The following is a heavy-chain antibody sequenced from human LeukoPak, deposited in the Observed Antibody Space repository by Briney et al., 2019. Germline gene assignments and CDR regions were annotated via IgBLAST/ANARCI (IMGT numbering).Heavy chain of an antibody. V-gene: IGHV4-59*08. Sequence: SETLSLTCTVSGGSISSYYWSWIRRPPGKGLEWIGYIYYSGSTNYNPSLKSRVTISVDTSKNQFSLKLSSVTAADTAVYYCARQGTDILTGYYFNWFDPWGQGTLVTVSS. CDR3: ARQGTDILTGYYFNWFDP. J-gene: IGHJ5*02. D-gene: IGHD3-9*01. CDR1: GGSISSYY. CDR2: IYYSGST.